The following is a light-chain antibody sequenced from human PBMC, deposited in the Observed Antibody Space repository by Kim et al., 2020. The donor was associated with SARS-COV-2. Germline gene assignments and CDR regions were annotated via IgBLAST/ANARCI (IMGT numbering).Light chain of an antibody. J-gene: IGLJ3*02. Sequence: SYELTQPPSLSVSPGQTASITCSGDQLEDNFTTWYQQKSGQSPILVIYQDRLRPSGISERFSGSTSGNTATLTISGIQATDEADYYCQAWHTSAVVFGGG. CDR3: QAWHTSAVV. CDR1: QLEDNF. CDR2: QDR. V-gene: IGLV3-1*01.